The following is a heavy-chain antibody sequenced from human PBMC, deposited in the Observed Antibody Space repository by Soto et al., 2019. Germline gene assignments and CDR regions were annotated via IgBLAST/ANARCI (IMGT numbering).Heavy chain of an antibody. D-gene: IGHD3-9*01. CDR3: ARAAVLRYFDWLSQAFDY. CDR2: ISSSSSYI. CDR1: GFTFSSYS. V-gene: IGHV3-21*01. Sequence: EVQLVESGGGLVKPGGSLRLSCAASGFTFSSYSMNWVRQAPGKGLEWVSSISSSSSYIYYADSVKGRFTISRDNAKNSLYLQIISLRAEDTAVYYCARAAVLRYFDWLSQAFDYWGQGTLVTVSS. J-gene: IGHJ4*02.